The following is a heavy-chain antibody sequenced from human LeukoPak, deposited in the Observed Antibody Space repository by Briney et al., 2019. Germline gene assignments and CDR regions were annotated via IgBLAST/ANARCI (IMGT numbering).Heavy chain of an antibody. CDR1: GGSISGSRYY. CDR2: VNDGGSA. J-gene: IGHJ5*02. Sequence: SQTLSLTCSVSGGSISGSRYYCGWIRHPPAKGLEWVATVNDGGSALYNPSLRSRTTISVDTSKNQFSLRLTSVTAADTAVYYCAREPDAWGQGTLVTVSS. CDR3: AREPDA. V-gene: IGHV4-39*07.